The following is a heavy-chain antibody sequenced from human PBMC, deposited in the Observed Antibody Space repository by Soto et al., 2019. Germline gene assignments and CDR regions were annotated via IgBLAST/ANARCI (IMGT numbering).Heavy chain of an antibody. D-gene: IGHD6-13*01. Sequence: SETLSLTCSVSGGSISSNYWTWIRQPPGKGLEWIGYVYNSGSTNYNPSLKSRVTISEDTSKSQFSLKVNSMTAADTAVYYCARYRREAVAGYTLDNWGQGILVTVSS. CDR2: VYNSGST. J-gene: IGHJ4*02. V-gene: IGHV4-59*01. CDR3: ARYRREAVAGYTLDN. CDR1: GGSISSNY.